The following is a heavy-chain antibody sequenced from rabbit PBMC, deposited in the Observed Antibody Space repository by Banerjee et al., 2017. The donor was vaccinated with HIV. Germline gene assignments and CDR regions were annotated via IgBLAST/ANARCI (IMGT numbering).Heavy chain of an antibody. CDR2: IYSGSGST. J-gene: IGHJ3*01. CDR1: GLDFSGTYW. CDR3: ARDPGSSFSSYGMDL. Sequence: QSLEESGGDLVKPGASLTLTCTASGLDFSGTYWIYWVRQAPGKGPEWIACIYSGSGSTYYASWAKGRFTISKTSSTTVTLQMTSLTVADTATYFCARDPGSSFSSYGMDLWGQGTLVTVS. D-gene: IGHD8-1*01. V-gene: IGHV1S40*01.